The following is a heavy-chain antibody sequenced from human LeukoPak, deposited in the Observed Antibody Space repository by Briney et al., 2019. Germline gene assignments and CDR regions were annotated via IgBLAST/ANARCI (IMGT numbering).Heavy chain of an antibody. Sequence: GESLQIPCKGSGYIFTSYWIAWVRQMPGKGLEWMGIIYPGDSDTRYSPSFHGQVTISADKSISTAYLQWSSLKASDTAMYYCARRGFCSGGDCYSAAFDIWGQGTVVTVSS. CDR2: IYPGDSDT. J-gene: IGHJ3*02. D-gene: IGHD2-15*01. CDR3: ARRGFCSGGDCYSAAFDI. CDR1: GYIFTSYW. V-gene: IGHV5-51*01.